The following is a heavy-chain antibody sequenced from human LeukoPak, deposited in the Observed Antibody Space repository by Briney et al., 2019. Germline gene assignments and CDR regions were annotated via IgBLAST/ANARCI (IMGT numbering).Heavy chain of an antibody. CDR2: IYTSGNT. CDR1: GGSISSYY. Sequence: SETLSLTCTVSGGSISSYYWSWIRQPPGKGLEWIGRIYTSGNTNYNPSLKSRVTLSVDTSKNQFSLNLTSVTAADTAVYYCARELVGAASPRPTDYWGQGTLVTVSS. CDR3: ARELVGAASPRPTDY. J-gene: IGHJ4*02. D-gene: IGHD1-26*01. V-gene: IGHV4-4*07.